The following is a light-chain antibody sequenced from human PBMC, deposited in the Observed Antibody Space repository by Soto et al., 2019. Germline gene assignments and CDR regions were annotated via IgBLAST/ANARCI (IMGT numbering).Light chain of an antibody. J-gene: IGKJ4*01. V-gene: IGKV1-39*01. CDR1: QSISYY. CDR2: AAS. CDR3: QQTYSNLLS. Sequence: DIPLTQSPSSLSASVGDRVTITCRASQSISYYLNWYQQKPGKAPKVLISAASSLQSGVPSRFSGSGSGTNCALTISGLEPEEFATYYCQQTYSNLLSFGGGTKVEVK.